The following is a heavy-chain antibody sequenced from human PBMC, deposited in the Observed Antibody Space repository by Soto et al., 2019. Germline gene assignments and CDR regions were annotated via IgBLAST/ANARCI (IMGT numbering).Heavy chain of an antibody. V-gene: IGHV4-30-2*01. CDR3: ASVVVVPAIWGDYFGS. J-gene: IGHJ4*02. CDR1: GGSITSGGYS. CDR2: TYHSGST. Sequence: QLQLQESGSGLVKPSQTLALTCAVSGGSITSGGYSRSWIRQPPGKGQEWTANTYHSGSTYSNPSLESRVSIALVRSKHQFYPDLGSVTAANTAVNYCASVVVVPAIWGDYFGSWGQGTLVTVSS. D-gene: IGHD2-15*01.